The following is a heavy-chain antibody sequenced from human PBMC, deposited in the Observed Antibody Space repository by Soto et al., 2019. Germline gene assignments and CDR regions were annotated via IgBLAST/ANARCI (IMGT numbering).Heavy chain of an antibody. CDR2: ISSSSSYI. Sequence: GGSLRLSCAASGFTFSSYSMNWVRQAPGKGLEWVSSISSSSSYIYYADSVKGRFTISRDNAKNSLYLQMNSLRAEDTAVYYCARVRRSAGDIVVVPATGAFDYWGQGTLVTVSS. CDR3: ARVRRSAGDIVVVPATGAFDY. V-gene: IGHV3-21*01. D-gene: IGHD2-2*01. J-gene: IGHJ4*02. CDR1: GFTFSSYS.